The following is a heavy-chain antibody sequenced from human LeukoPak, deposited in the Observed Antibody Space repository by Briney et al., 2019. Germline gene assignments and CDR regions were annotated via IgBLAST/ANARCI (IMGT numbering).Heavy chain of an antibody. V-gene: IGHV1-69*04. CDR2: IIPILGIA. D-gene: IGHD2-15*01. Sequence: SVKVSCKASGGTFSSYAISWVRQAPGQGLEWMGRIIPILGIANYAQKFQGRVTITADKSTSTAYMELSSLRSEDTAVYYCARGPQGGSCYDYWGQGTLVTISS. CDR3: ARGPQGGSCYDY. J-gene: IGHJ4*02. CDR1: GGTFSSYA.